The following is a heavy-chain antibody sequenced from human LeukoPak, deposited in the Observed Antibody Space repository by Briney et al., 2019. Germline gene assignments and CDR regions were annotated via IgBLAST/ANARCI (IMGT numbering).Heavy chain of an antibody. J-gene: IGHJ4*02. CDR1: GFTFRSYW. D-gene: IGHD2-2*02. CDR2: IKQDGSEK. Sequence: GGSLRLSCAASGFTFRSYWMSWVRQAPGKALEWVANIKQDGSEKHYVDSVKGRFTISRDNAKNSLYLQMNSLRAEDTAVYYCARGDFPGAPDIVVVPAAISGHFDYWGQGTLVTVSS. CDR3: ARGDFPGAPDIVVVPAAISGHFDY. V-gene: IGHV3-7*01.